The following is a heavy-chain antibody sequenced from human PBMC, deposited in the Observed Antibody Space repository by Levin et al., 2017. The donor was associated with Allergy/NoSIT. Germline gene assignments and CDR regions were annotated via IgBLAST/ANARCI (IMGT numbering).Heavy chain of an antibody. CDR3: ARVGAVDRTTSDLDY. CDR2: ISAYNGNT. V-gene: IGHV1-18*01. D-gene: IGHD1-1*01. Sequence: ASVKVSCKASGYTFTSYGISWVRQAPGQGLEWMGWISAYNGNTNYAQKLQGRVTMTTDASTSTAYMELRSLRSDDTAVYYCARVGAVDRTTSDLDYWGQGTLVTVSS. J-gene: IGHJ4*02. CDR1: GYTFTSYG.